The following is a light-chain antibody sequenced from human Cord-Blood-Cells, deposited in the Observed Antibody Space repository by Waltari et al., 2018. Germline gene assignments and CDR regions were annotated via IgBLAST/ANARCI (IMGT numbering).Light chain of an antibody. J-gene: IGKJ4*01. CDR3: QQYDNLPLT. Sequence: DIQMTHSPSSLSASVGDRVTITCQASQDISNYLNCYQQKSGNAPKLLIYDASNLETGVPSRFSGSGSGTDFTFTISSLQPEDIATYYCQQYDNLPLTFGGGTKVEIK. V-gene: IGKV1-33*01. CDR1: QDISNY. CDR2: DAS.